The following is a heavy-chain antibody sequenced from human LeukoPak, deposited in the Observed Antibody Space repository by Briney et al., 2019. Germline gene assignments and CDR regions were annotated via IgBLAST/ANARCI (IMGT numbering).Heavy chain of an antibody. Sequence: PSETLSLTCTVSGGSIGTYYWSWIRQPPGKGLEWIGYISDTGSINYNPSLQSRVTISVDTSKNQFSLKLSSVTAADTAVYYCARAPRYSSSPYYFDFWGQGTLVTVSS. D-gene: IGHD6-6*01. J-gene: IGHJ4*02. CDR2: ISDTGSI. CDR1: GGSIGTYY. V-gene: IGHV4-59*12. CDR3: ARAPRYSSSPYYFDF.